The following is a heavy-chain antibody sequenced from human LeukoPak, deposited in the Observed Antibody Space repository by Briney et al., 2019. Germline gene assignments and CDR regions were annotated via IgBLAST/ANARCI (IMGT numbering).Heavy chain of an antibody. D-gene: IGHD6-25*01. CDR3: ARVEAAYDAFDI. Sequence: GGSLRLSCIASEFTVSSNYMSWVRQAPGKGLEWVSIIYRDGSTYYADSVTGRFTISRDNSKNTVYLQMNSLRAEDTAVYYCARVEAAYDAFDIWGQGTMVSVSS. J-gene: IGHJ3*02. CDR2: IYRDGST. CDR1: EFTVSSNY. V-gene: IGHV3-53*01.